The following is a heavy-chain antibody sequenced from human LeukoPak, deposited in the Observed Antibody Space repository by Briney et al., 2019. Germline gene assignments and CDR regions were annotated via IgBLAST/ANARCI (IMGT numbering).Heavy chain of an antibody. D-gene: IGHD1-26*01. CDR2: ISSSSGLI. CDR1: GFTFSRYS. Sequence: GGSLRLSXAASGFTFSRYSMNWVCQAPGKGLEWVSSISSSSGLIYYGDSVKGRFTVSRDNAKRSLYLQMNSLRADDTAVYYCPREFDGSASGAGYWGQGTLVTVSS. J-gene: IGHJ4*02. V-gene: IGHV3-21*01. CDR3: PREFDGSASGAGY.